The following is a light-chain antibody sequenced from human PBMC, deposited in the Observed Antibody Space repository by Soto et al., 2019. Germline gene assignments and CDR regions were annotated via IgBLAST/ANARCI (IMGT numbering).Light chain of an antibody. CDR1: QSVTSN. CDR3: QQYNNWPPLT. CDR2: GAS. J-gene: IGKJ1*01. V-gene: IGKV3D-15*01. Sequence: EIVLTQSPGTLSLSPGERATLSCGASQSVTSNYLAWYQQKPGQAPRLLIFGASIRVKGIPDRFIGSGSGTEFTLTISSLQSEDFAVYYCQQYNNWPPLTFGQGTKVDIK.